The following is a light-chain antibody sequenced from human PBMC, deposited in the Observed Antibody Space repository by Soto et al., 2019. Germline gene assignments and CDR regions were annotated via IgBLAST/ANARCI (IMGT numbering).Light chain of an antibody. CDR2: GAS. V-gene: IGKV3-20*01. J-gene: IGKJ2*01. CDR1: QTMSSSY. Sequence: EIMLTQSPGTLSLCPGQRATLSCRASQTMSSSYLAWYQQKPGQAPRLLIYGASSRATGIPDRFSGSGSATDFPLTHSRMEAEGFAVFYCQQYGSSPYTFGQGTKLEIK. CDR3: QQYGSSPYT.